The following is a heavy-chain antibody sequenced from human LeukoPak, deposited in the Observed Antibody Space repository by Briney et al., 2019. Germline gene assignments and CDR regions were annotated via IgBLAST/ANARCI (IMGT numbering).Heavy chain of an antibody. Sequence: GGSLRLSCAASGFTFSSYAMHWVSQAPGKGLEWVAVISYDGSNKYYADSVKGRFTISRDNSKNTLYLQMNSLRAEDTAVYYCARDSVDGDYNYWGQGTLVTVSS. J-gene: IGHJ4*02. D-gene: IGHD4-17*01. CDR2: ISYDGSNK. CDR1: GFTFSSYA. CDR3: ARDSVDGDYNY. V-gene: IGHV3-30-3*01.